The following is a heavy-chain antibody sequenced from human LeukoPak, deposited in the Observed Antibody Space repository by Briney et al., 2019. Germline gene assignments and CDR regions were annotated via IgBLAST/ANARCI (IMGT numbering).Heavy chain of an antibody. Sequence: ASVKVSYKTSSYTFSNYGITWVRQAPGQGLEWMGWIGAYSGNSEFAQKFQGRVTMTTDASSGTAYMELTNLTPDDTAVYFCARDSSAFYGSEYFQHWGQGTLVTVSS. V-gene: IGHV1-18*01. D-gene: IGHD2/OR15-2a*01. J-gene: IGHJ1*01. CDR1: SYTFSNYG. CDR2: IGAYSGNS. CDR3: ARDSSAFYGSEYFQH.